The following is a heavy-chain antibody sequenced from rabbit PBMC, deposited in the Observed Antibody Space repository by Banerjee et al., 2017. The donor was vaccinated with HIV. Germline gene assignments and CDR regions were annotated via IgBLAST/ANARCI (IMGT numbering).Heavy chain of an antibody. CDR2: INAVTGKP. Sequence: QEQLVESGGGLVQPEGSLKLSCTASGFSFSNKAVMCWVRQAPGKGLEWIACINAVTGKPVYASWAKGRSTFSKTSSTTVTLQLTSLTVADTATYFCARDTASSFSSYGMDLWGQGTLVTVS. CDR1: GFSFSNKAV. V-gene: IGHV1S45*01. J-gene: IGHJ6*01. CDR3: ARDTASSFSSYGMDL. D-gene: IGHD6-1*01.